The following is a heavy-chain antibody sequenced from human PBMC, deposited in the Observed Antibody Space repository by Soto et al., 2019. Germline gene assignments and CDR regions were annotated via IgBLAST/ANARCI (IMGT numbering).Heavy chain of an antibody. CDR1: GFTFSSYA. CDR2: ISYAGSNK. J-gene: IGHJ6*02. CDR3: ATLPIVLRYFDWLKNYYYYYGMDV. D-gene: IGHD3-9*01. V-gene: IGHV3-30-3*01. Sequence: QVQLVESGGGVVQPGRSLRLSCAASGFTFSSYAMHWVRQAPGKGLEWVAVISYAGSNKYYADSVKGRFTISRDNSKNTLYLQMNSLRAEDTAVYYCATLPIVLRYFDWLKNYYYYYGMDVWGQGTTVTVSS.